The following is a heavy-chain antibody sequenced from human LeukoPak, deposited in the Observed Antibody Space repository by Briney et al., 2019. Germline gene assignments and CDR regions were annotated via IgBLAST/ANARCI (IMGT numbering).Heavy chain of an antibody. J-gene: IGHJ4*02. D-gene: IGHD2-2*01. V-gene: IGHV3-48*03. CDR3: DTRPRY. CDR2: ISNSGNTI. CDR1: GLTFSSYD. Sequence: GGSLRLSCVGSGLTFSSYDMNWVRQAPGKGLEWISYISNSGNTIYYADSVKGRFTISRDNAKNSLYLQMNSLRAEDAAVYYCDTRPRYWGQGTLVTVSS.